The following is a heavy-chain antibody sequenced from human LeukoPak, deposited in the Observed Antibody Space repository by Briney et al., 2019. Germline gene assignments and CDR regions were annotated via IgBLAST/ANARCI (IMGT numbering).Heavy chain of an antibody. CDR2: IYYHENT. V-gene: IGHV4-39*01. Sequence: SETLSLTCTVSGGSISSSSDYWGWIRQVPGKGLEWIGSIYYHENTYYNSSLKSRVTISVDTSKNQFSLKLNSVTAADTAVYFCASHAYSAAYWKHFDYWGQGTLVTVSS. CDR3: ASHAYSAAYWKHFDY. J-gene: IGHJ4*02. D-gene: IGHD1-1*01. CDR1: GGSISSSSDY.